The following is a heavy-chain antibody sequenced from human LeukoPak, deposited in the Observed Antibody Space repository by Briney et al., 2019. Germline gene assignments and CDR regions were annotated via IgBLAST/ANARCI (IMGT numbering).Heavy chain of an antibody. CDR1: GGSFSGYY. J-gene: IGHJ4*02. CDR2: INHSGST. D-gene: IGHD4-17*01. Sequence: SETLSLTCAVYGGSFSGYYWSWIRQPPGKGLEWIGEINHSGSTNYNPSLKSRVTISVDTSKNQFSLKLSSVTAADTAVYYFARTRTYGDYFDYWGQGTLVTVSS. V-gene: IGHV4-34*01. CDR3: ARTRTYGDYFDY.